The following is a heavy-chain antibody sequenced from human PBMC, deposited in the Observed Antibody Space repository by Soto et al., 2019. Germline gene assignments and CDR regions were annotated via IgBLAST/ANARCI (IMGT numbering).Heavy chain of an antibody. D-gene: IGHD1-1*01. J-gene: IGHJ5*02. V-gene: IGHV3-21*01. Sequence: EVQLVESGGGLVKPGGSLRLSCAASGFTFSSYSMNWVRQAPGKGLEWVSSISSSSSYIYYTDSVKGRFTISRDNAKNSLYLQMNSLRAEDTAVYYCARTTGTSPLNEFDPWGQGTLVTVSS. CDR3: ARTTGTSPLNEFDP. CDR2: ISSSSSYI. CDR1: GFTFSSYS.